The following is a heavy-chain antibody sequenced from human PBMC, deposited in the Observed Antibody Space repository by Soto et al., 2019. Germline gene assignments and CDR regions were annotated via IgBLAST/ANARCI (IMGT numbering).Heavy chain of an antibody. CDR1: GGTFSSYA. Sequence: SCKASGGTFSSYAISWVRQAPGQGLEWMGGIIPIFGTANYAQKFQGRVTITADESTSTAYMELSSLRSEDTAVYYCARDHPRGYYDSSGYLDAFDIWGQGTMVTVSS. D-gene: IGHD3-22*01. CDR2: IIPIFGTA. CDR3: ARDHPRGYYDSSGYLDAFDI. V-gene: IGHV1-69*01. J-gene: IGHJ3*02.